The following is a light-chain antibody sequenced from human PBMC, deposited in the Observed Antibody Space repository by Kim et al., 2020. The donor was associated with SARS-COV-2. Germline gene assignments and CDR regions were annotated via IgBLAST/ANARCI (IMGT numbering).Light chain of an antibody. Sequence: ASVGDRVTISCQASQDITSSLIWYQQKPGKAPTLLIYDASTLETGVPSRFSGGGSGTDFTFTISSLQPEDIATYYCQQYDNVPITFGQGTRLDIK. CDR2: DAS. CDR1: QDITSS. J-gene: IGKJ5*01. CDR3: QQYDNVPIT. V-gene: IGKV1-33*01.